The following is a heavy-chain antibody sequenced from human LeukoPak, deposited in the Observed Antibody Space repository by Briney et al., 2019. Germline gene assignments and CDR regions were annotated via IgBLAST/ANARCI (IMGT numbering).Heavy chain of an antibody. J-gene: IGHJ4*02. CDR2: IYYSGST. CDR3: ARVTRWAGLDF. D-gene: IGHD2-21*02. Sequence: MASETLPLTCTVSGGSISSGDKYWSWIRQPPGKGLEWIGYIYYSGSTYYNPSLKSRLTISVDTSENQFSLHLTSVTAADTAAYFCARVTRWAGLDFWGQGTLVTVSS. V-gene: IGHV4-30-4*01. CDR1: GGSISSGDKY.